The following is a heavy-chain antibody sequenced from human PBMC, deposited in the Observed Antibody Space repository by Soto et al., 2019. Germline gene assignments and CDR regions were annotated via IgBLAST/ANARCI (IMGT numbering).Heavy chain of an antibody. V-gene: IGHV3-21*01. CDR3: ARDSSGSGSFSDPFDY. CDR2: ISSSSSYI. J-gene: IGHJ4*02. CDR1: GFTFSSYS. D-gene: IGHD3-10*01. Sequence: LRLSCAASGFTFSSYSMNWVRQAPGKGLEWVSSISSSSSYIYYADSVKGRFTISRDNAKNSLYLQMNSLRAEDTAVYYCARDSSGSGSFSDPFDYWGQGTLVTVSS.